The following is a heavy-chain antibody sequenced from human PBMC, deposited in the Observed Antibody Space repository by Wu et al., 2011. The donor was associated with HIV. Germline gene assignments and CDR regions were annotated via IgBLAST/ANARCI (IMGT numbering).Heavy chain of an antibody. J-gene: IGHJ3*02. CDR2: INGYNGNS. D-gene: IGHD2-15*01. CDR1: GKGFPTSI. V-gene: IGHV1-18*01. CDR3: ASVRCHVDHCYFPLLGTAFDI. Sequence: QVQLVQSGDEVKKPGASVKVSCKASGKGFPTSIVTWVRQAPGQGLEWLGWINGYNGNSRYRQNFQDRVSMSTDSATTTAYMELRSLRSDDTAVYYCASVRCHVDHCYFPLLGTAFDIWGQGTMVTVPS.